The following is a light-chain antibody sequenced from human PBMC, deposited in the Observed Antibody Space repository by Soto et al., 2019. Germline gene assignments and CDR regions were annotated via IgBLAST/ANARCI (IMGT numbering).Light chain of an antibody. CDR2: GAS. CDR3: HIYDTSHGD. CDR1: QSLTSSY. Sequence: EIVLTQSPGTLSLSPGERATLSCRSIQSLTSSYLAWYQQKPGQAPALLIYGASTRATGIPDRFSGSGSGTDFSLTISRLEPEDFAVYYCHIYDTSHGDFGQGTKVDIK. J-gene: IGKJ1*01. V-gene: IGKV3-20*01.